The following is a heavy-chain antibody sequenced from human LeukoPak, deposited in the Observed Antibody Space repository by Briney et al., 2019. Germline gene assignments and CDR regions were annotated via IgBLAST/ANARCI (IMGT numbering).Heavy chain of an antibody. CDR1: GYTFTSYG. CDR3: ARHREGWLRSSPGHYYYYGMDV. Sequence: ASVKVSCKASGYTFTSYGISWVRQAPGQGLEWMGWISAYNGNTNYAQKLQGRVTMTTDTSTSTAYMELRSLRSDDTAMYYCARHREGWLRSSPGHYYYYGMDVWGQGTTVTVSS. V-gene: IGHV1-18*01. CDR2: ISAYNGNT. D-gene: IGHD5-12*01. J-gene: IGHJ6*02.